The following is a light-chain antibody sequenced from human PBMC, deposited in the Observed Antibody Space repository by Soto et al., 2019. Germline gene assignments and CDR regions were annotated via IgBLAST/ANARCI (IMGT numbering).Light chain of an antibody. V-gene: IGKV3-11*01. Sequence: EVVLTQSPVTLSLSPGEGATLSCRASQSFRGLLAWYQQKPGQAPRLLIYDAYNRATGIPPRFSGSGSGTDFTLTISSLEPEDSAVYYCQQRHMWLITFGQGTRLEIK. CDR1: QSFRGL. J-gene: IGKJ5*01. CDR3: QQRHMWLIT. CDR2: DAY.